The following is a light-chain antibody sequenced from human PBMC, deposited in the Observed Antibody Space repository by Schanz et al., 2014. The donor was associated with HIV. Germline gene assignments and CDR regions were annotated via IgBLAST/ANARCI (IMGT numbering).Light chain of an antibody. CDR2: DNN. V-gene: IGLV1-40*01. J-gene: IGLJ3*02. CDR1: TSNIGAGYD. Sequence: QSVLTQPPSLSGAPGQRVSLSCNGTTSNIGAGYDVHWYQQFPGTAPRLLVFDNNNRPSGVPDRFSGSRSGTSASLAITGLQADDEADYYCQSYDSSLTTWVFGGGTKLTVL. CDR3: QSYDSSLTTWV.